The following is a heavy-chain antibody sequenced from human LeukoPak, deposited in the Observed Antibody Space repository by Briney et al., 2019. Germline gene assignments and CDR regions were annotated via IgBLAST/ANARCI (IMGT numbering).Heavy chain of an antibody. CDR2: INAGNGNT. J-gene: IGHJ4*02. CDR1: GYTFTSYA. Sequence: ASVKVSCKASGYTFTSYAMHWVRQAPGQRLEWMGWINAGNGNTKYSQKFQGRVTLTRDTSATTVYMDLSSLRSEDTALYFCARGPYGYLYSWGQGPLVTVSS. D-gene: IGHD5-18*01. CDR3: ARGPYGYLYS. V-gene: IGHV1-3*01.